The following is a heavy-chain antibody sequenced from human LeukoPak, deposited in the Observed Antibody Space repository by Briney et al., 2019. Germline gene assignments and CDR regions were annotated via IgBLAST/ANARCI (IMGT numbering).Heavy chain of an antibody. CDR3: AKHPLGPRPQYYDFWSGYYKGAFDI. CDR1: GFTFSSDA. J-gene: IGHJ3*02. CDR2: ISGSGGST. D-gene: IGHD3-3*01. V-gene: IGHV3-23*01. Sequence: GGSLRLSCAASGFTFSSDAMSWVRQAPGKGLEWVSAISGSGGSTYYADSVKGRFTISRDNSKNTLYLQMNSLRAEDTAVYYCAKHPLGPRPQYYDFWSGYYKGAFDIWGQGTMVTVSS.